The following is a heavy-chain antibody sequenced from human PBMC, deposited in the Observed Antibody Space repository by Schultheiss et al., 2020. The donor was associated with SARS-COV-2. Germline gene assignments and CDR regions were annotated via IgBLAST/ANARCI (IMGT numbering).Heavy chain of an antibody. V-gene: IGHV4-30-4*01. D-gene: IGHD3-22*01. CDR3: ARGLDDSSGYLDY. J-gene: IGHJ4*02. CDR1: GGSISSGDYY. Sequence: SETLSLTCTVSGGSISSGDYYWSWIRQPPGKGLEWIGYIYYSGSTYYNPSLKSRVTISVDTSKNQFSLKLSSVTAADTAVYYCARGLDDSSGYLDYWGQGTLVTVSS. CDR2: IYYSGST.